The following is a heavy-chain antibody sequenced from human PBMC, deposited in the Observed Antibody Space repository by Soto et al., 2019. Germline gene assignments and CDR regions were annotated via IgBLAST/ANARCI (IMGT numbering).Heavy chain of an antibody. J-gene: IGHJ5*02. V-gene: IGHV4-59*01. CDR2: IYYSGST. Sequence: PSETLSLTCTVSGGSTSSYYWSWIRQPPGTGLEWIGYIYYSGSTNYNPSLKSRVTISVDTSKNQFSLKLSSVTAADTAVYYCARVYSSSWYGIDPWGQGTPVTVSS. CDR3: ARVYSSSWYGIDP. CDR1: GGSTSSYY. D-gene: IGHD6-13*01.